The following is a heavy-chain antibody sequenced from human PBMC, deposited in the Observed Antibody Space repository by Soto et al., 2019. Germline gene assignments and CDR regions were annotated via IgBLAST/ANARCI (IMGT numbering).Heavy chain of an antibody. CDR2: ISNDGSNK. CDR3: TKDGRFDSDGSLYYYYYGMDV. D-gene: IGHD2-15*01. CDR1: GFTFNNYG. V-gene: IGHV3-30*18. Sequence: GGSLRLSCAASGFTFNNYGMNWVRQAPGKGLEWVAIISNDGSNKYYIESVRGRFTISRDNSRNMLFLQMNSLRVEDTAVYFCTKDGRFDSDGSLYYYYYGMDVWGQGTTVTVSS. J-gene: IGHJ6*02.